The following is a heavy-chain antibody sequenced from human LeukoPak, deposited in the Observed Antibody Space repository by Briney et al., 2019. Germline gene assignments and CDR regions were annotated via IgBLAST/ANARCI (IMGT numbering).Heavy chain of an antibody. CDR2: INHSGST. D-gene: IGHD3-22*01. CDR1: GGPISSNTW. J-gene: IGHJ4*02. Sequence: SETLSLTCAVSGGPISSNTWWTWVRQPPGKGLEWIGEINHSGSTNYNPSLKSRVTISVDTSKNQFSLKLSSVTAADTAVYYCARGRRNYYDSSGYYYFDYWGQGTLVTVSS. CDR3: ARGRRNYYDSSGYYYFDY. V-gene: IGHV4-4*02.